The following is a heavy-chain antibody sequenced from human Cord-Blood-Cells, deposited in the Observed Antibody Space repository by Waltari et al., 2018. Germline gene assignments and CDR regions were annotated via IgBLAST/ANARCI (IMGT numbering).Heavy chain of an antibody. D-gene: IGHD5-18*01. CDR1: GYTSTGYY. J-gene: IGHJ5*02. V-gene: IGHV1-2*02. CDR3: ARDGYSYGYNWFDP. CDR2: INPNSGGT. Sequence: QVQLVQSGAEAKKPRVSVKVSCKASGYTSTGYYLHCGRQAPGQGLEWMGWINPNSGGTNYAQKFQGRVTMTRDTSISTAYMELSRLRSDDTAVYYCARDGYSYGYNWFDPWGQGTLVTVSS.